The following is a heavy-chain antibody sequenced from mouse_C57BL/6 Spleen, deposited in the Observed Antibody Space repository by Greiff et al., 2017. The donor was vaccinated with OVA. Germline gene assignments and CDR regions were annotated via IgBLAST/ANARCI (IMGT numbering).Heavy chain of an antibody. D-gene: IGHD4-1*02. V-gene: IGHV1-80*01. CDR1: GYAFSSYW. CDR2: IYPGDGDT. J-gene: IGHJ4*01. Sequence: QVQLQQSGAELVKPGASVKISCKASGYAFSSYWMNWVKQRPGKGLEWIGQIYPGDGDTNYNGKFKGKATLTADKSSSTAYMQLSSLTSEDSAVYFCARGASQLVYYAMDYWGQGTSVTVSS. CDR3: ARGASQLVYYAMDY.